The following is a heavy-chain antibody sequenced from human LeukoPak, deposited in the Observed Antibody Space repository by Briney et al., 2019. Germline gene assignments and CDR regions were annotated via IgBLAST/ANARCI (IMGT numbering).Heavy chain of an antibody. J-gene: IGHJ4*02. V-gene: IGHV3-23*01. CDR1: GFTFSSYG. CDR3: AKAPVTTCRGAYCYPFDY. CDR2: ISGSGGST. D-gene: IGHD2-21*01. Sequence: GGSLRLSCAASGFTFSSYGMSWVRQAPGKGLEWVSAISGSGGSTYYADSVKGRFTIPRDSSKNTLFLQMNRLRPEDAAVYYCAKAPVTTCRGAYCYPFDYWGQGTLVTVSS.